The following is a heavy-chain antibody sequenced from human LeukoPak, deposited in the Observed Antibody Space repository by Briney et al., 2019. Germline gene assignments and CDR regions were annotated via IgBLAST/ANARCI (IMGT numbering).Heavy chain of an antibody. CDR2: IYYSGST. CDR3: ARAYGSGSPNDY. J-gene: IGHJ4*02. Sequence: SETLSLTCTVSGGSFSSGSYYWSWIRQPPGKGLEWIGYIYYSGSTNYNPSLKSRVTISVDTSKNQFSLKLSSVTAADTAVYYCARAYGSGSPNDYWGQGTLVTVSS. CDR1: GGSFSSGSYY. V-gene: IGHV4-61*01. D-gene: IGHD3-10*01.